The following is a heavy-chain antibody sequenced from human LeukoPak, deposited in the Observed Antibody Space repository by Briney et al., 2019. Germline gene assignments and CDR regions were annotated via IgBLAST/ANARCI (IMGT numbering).Heavy chain of an antibody. D-gene: IGHD1-26*01. CDR1: GDSISGYY. CDR2: IHSNGYT. J-gene: IGHJ5*02. Sequence: SETLSLTCTVSGDSISGYYWGWIRQPPGQGLEWIAYIHSNGYTNYNPSLTSRPTISIDTSKKQFSLKVTSVAAADTAMYYCTQRQGPHSGSYDYFGPWGQGNLVTVSS. V-gene: IGHV4-4*09. CDR3: TQRQGPHSGSYDYFGP.